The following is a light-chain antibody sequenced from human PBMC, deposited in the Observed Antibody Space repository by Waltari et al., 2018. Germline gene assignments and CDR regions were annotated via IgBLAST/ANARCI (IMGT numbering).Light chain of an antibody. J-gene: IGKJ2*01. V-gene: IGKV3-15*01. CDR3: QQYNNWRT. CDR2: GAS. Sequence: EIVMTQSPATLSVSPGERATLSCRASQSVSSNLAWYQQKPDQAPRLLIYGASTRATGIPARFSGSGSGTEFTLTISSLQSEDFAVYYCQQYNNWRTFGQGTKLEIK. CDR1: QSVSSN.